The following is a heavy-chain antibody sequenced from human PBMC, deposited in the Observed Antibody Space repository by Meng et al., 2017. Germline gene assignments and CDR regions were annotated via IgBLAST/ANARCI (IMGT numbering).Heavy chain of an antibody. V-gene: IGHV3-15*01. Sequence: GGFLRPSFAASELTFSNVWMSWFRQAPGKGLEWVGRIKSKTDGETTDYAAPVKGRFTISRDDSKNTLYLQMNSLNTEDTAVYYCTTPLTTVVTPRLHNAFDIWGQGTMVTVSS. CDR3: TTPLTTVVTPRLHNAFDI. CDR2: IKSKTDGETT. D-gene: IGHD4-23*01. J-gene: IGHJ3*02. CDR1: ELTFSNVW.